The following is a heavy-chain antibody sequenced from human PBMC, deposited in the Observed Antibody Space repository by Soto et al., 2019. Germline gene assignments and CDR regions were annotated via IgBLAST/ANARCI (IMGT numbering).Heavy chain of an antibody. CDR1: GFTFSSYA. D-gene: IGHD2-15*01. Sequence: VGSLRLSCAASGFTFSSYAMSWVRQAPGKGLEWVSAISGSGGSTYYADSVKGRFTISRDNAKNSLYLQMNSLRAEDTAVYYCARDQVDCSGGSCYQYYYYGMDVWGQGTTVTVSS. CDR3: ARDQVDCSGGSCYQYYYYGMDV. J-gene: IGHJ6*02. CDR2: ISGSGGST. V-gene: IGHV3-23*01.